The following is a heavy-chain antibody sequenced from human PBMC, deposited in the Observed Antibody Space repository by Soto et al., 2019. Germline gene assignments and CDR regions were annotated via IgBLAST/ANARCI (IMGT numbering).Heavy chain of an antibody. CDR3: ARDKITGLFDC. V-gene: IGHV4-34*01. CDR2: INHSGST. CDR1: GGSFSGYY. Sequence: QVQLQQWGAGLLKPSETLSLTCAVYGGSFSGYYWTWIRQPPGTGLEWIGEINHSGSTNYNPSLKRRVTISVDTSKNQFSLKLTSVTAADTAVYYCARDKITGLFDCWGQGTLVTVSS. J-gene: IGHJ4*02. D-gene: IGHD2-8*02.